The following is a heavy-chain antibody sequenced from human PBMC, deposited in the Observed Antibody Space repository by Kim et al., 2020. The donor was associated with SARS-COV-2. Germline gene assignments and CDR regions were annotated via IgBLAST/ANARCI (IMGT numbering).Heavy chain of an antibody. CDR2: INQDGSAK. J-gene: IGHJ3*02. Sequence: GGSLRLSCAASGFTFSTSWMNWVRQAPGKGLEWVANINQDGSAKYYVDSVKGRFTISRDNAKNSMYLQMNSLRAEDTAVYYCARGKNYAFEIWGQGTMVT. CDR3: ARGKNYAFEI. V-gene: IGHV3-7*01. CDR1: GFTFSTSW.